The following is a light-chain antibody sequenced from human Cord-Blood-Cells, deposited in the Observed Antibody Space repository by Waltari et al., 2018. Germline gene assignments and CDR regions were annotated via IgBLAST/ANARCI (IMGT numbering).Light chain of an antibody. CDR2: YKSDSDK. CDR1: SAINVGTYR. Sequence: QAVLTQPSSLSASPGASASLTCTLRSAINVGTYRIYWYQHKPGSPPQYLLRYKSDSDKQQGSGVPSRFSGSKDASANAGILLISGLQSEDEADYYCMIWHSSAWVFGGGTKLTVL. J-gene: IGLJ3*02. CDR3: MIWHSSAWV. V-gene: IGLV5-45*02.